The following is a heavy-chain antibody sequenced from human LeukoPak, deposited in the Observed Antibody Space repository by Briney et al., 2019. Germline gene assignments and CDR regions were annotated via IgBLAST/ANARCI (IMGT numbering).Heavy chain of an antibody. Sequence: ETSVKVSCKASGYTFTGYYLHWVRQAPGQGLEWMGWITPSNGGTSYAQQFQGRVTMTRDTSISTAYMELSRLTSDDTAVYYCARQWGYYDSGTFLLYFDYWGQGALVTVSS. V-gene: IGHV1-2*02. D-gene: IGHD3-10*01. CDR3: ARQWGYYDSGTFLLYFDY. CDR2: ITPSNGGT. J-gene: IGHJ4*02. CDR1: GYTFTGYY.